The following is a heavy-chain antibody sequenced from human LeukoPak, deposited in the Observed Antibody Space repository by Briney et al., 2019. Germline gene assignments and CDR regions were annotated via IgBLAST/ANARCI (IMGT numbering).Heavy chain of an antibody. Sequence: PSETLSLTCTVSGGSISTFSWSWIRQPAGKGLEWIGRIYSSGSTNYNPSLESRVTISADTSKNQFSLTLHSVTAADTAVYYCARDAYSPDVFDMWGQGTMVTVSS. CDR2: IYSSGST. CDR1: GGSISTFS. CDR3: ARDAYSPDVFDM. D-gene: IGHD4-11*01. V-gene: IGHV4-4*07. J-gene: IGHJ3*02.